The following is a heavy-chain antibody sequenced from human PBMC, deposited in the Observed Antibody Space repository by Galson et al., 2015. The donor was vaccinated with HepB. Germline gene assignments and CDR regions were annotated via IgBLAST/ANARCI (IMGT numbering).Heavy chain of an antibody. CDR1: GFSFSNHS. Sequence: SLRLSCAASGFSFSNHSMCWVRQAPGKGLEWVAYISAGSTGRYYGASVKGRFTISRDNAKNSVYLRMYNLRAEDTAVYYCARNPASYDYYNMDVWGRGTTVTVSS. J-gene: IGHJ6*02. CDR3: ARNPASYDYYNMDV. CDR2: ISAGSTGR. D-gene: IGHD6-25*01. V-gene: IGHV3-48*01.